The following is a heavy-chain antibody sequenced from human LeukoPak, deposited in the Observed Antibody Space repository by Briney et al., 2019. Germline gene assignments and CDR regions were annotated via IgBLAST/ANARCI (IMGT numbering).Heavy chain of an antibody. CDR3: ARQDGSYAFDI. CDR2: IGSSSSYI. D-gene: IGHD3-10*01. J-gene: IGHJ3*02. Sequence: GGSLRLSCAASGFTFSSYSMNWVRQAPGKGLEWVSSIGSSSSYIYYADSVKGRFTISRDNAKNSLYLQMNSLRAEDTAVYYCARQDGSYAFDIWGQGTMVTVSS. V-gene: IGHV3-21*01. CDR1: GFTFSSYS.